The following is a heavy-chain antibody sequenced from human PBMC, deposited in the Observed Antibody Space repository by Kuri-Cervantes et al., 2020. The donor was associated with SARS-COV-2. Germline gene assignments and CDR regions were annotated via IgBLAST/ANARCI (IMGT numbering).Heavy chain of an antibody. D-gene: IGHD6-19*01. J-gene: IGHJ4*02. CDR2: ISYDGSNK. V-gene: IGHV3-30*03. Sequence: GESLKISCAASGFTFSSYGMHWVRQAPGKGLEWVAVISYDGSNKYYADSVKGRFTISRDNSKNTLYLQMNSLRAEDTAVYYCVFLPWQWLVRGDYWGQGTLVTVSS. CDR1: GFTFSSYG. CDR3: VFLPWQWLVRGDY.